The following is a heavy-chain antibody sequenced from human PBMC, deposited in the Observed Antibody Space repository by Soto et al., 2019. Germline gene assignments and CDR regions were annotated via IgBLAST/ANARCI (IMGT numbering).Heavy chain of an antibody. CDR2: VYGTWSS. Sequence: SETLSLTCSVTGVSVTNYYLSWIRQAPGMGLEWIGYVYGTWSSNYNPSLRSRATISLDTSKNQFSLRLTSMTAADAATYYCAGGNWRVPAAVFNWYFDFWGRGTLVTVSS. J-gene: IGHJ2*01. CDR3: AGGNWRVPAAVFNWYFDF. CDR1: GVSVTNYY. D-gene: IGHD2-2*01. V-gene: IGHV4-59*02.